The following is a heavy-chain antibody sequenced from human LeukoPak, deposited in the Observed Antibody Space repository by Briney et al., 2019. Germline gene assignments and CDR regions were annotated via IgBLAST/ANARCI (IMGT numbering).Heavy chain of an antibody. D-gene: IGHD5-12*01. V-gene: IGHV4-34*01. Sequence: SETLSLTCAVYGGSFSGYYWSWIRQPPGKGLEWIGEINHSGSTNYNPSLKSRVTISVDTSKNQFSLKLSSVTAADTAVYYCARGGIVATVSPIDYWGQGTLVTVSS. CDR2: INHSGST. J-gene: IGHJ4*02. CDR1: GGSFSGYY. CDR3: ARGGIVATVSPIDY.